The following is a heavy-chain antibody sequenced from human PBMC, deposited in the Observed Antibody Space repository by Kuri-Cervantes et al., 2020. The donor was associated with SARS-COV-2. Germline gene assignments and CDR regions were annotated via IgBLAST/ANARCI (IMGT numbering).Heavy chain of an antibody. CDR2: ISYDGSNK. Sequence: GESLKISCAASGFRFSSYAMHWVRQAPGKGLEWVAVISYDGSNKYYADSVKGRFTISRDNSKNTLYLQMNSLRAEDTAVYYCAKDRIGVFGVEYYYGMDVWGQGTTVTVSS. CDR3: AKDRIGVFGVEYYYGMDV. V-gene: IGHV3-30-3*01. D-gene: IGHD3-3*01. J-gene: IGHJ6*02. CDR1: GFRFSSYA.